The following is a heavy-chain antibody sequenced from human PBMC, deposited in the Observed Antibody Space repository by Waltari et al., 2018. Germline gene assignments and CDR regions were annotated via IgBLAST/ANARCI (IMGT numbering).Heavy chain of an antibody. V-gene: IGHV1-69-2*01. J-gene: IGHJ4*02. CDR3: APLPGGSGQTFDY. CDR1: GSTFIAYS. D-gene: IGHD3-10*01. Sequence: EVQLVQSGAEVKKPGANVKISCKASGSTFIAYSMHWVQQAPGKGLEWVGRIDPEDGETVYAEKFQGRVTITADTSTDTSYLELSSLRTDDTAVYYCAPLPGGSGQTFDYWGQGTLLTVSS. CDR2: IDPEDGET.